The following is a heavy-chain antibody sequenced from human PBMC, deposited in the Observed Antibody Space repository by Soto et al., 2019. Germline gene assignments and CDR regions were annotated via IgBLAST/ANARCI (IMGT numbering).Heavy chain of an antibody. CDR2: IIPIFGTA. D-gene: IGHD3-10*01. J-gene: IGHJ6*02. Sequence: QVQLVQSGAEVKKPGSSVKVSCKASGGTFSSYAISWVRQAPGQGLEWLGGIIPIFGTANYAQKFQGRVTITADESTSKAYMALSSLRSADTAVYYCERGSLWCGENGGRGMDVWGQGTTVTVSS. CDR1: GGTFSSYA. V-gene: IGHV1-69*01. CDR3: ERGSLWCGENGGRGMDV.